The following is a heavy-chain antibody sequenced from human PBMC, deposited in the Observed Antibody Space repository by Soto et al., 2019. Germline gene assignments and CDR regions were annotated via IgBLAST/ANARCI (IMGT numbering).Heavy chain of an antibody. CDR1: GFTVSNNY. CDR3: ATYTSLDY. D-gene: IGHD2-2*02. CDR2: IYSGGST. Sequence: EVQLVETGGGLIQPGGSLRLSCAASGFTVSNNYMSWVRQAPGKGLEWVSLIYSGGSTFYADSVKGRFTISRDNAKNTLFLQMNSLRAEDTAVYFCATYTSLDYWGQGTLVTVSS. V-gene: IGHV3-53*02. J-gene: IGHJ4*02.